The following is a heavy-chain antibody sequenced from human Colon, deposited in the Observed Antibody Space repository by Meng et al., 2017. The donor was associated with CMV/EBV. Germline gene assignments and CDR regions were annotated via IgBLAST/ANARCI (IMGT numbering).Heavy chain of an antibody. J-gene: IGHJ4*02. Sequence: QGQLVQSGTEVKKPAASVKVSCKTSGYTFTANHLHWVRQAPGQGLEWMGWIYPQDGGTYFAQKFQDRVTLTRDTSITTAYMELSGLTSDDTAIYYCVRESWYFDFWGEGTLVTVSS. CDR2: IYPQDGGT. CDR1: GYTFTANH. D-gene: IGHD6-13*01. V-gene: IGHV1-2*02. CDR3: VRESWYFDF.